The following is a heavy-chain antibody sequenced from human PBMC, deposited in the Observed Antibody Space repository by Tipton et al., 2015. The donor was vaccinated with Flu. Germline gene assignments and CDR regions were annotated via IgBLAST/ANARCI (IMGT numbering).Heavy chain of an antibody. D-gene: IGHD3-9*01. CDR2: IWYDGSNK. CDR3: ARGYDILTDGGGYIDY. J-gene: IGHJ4*02. Sequence: QLVQSGGGVVRPGRSLRLSCAASGFTFSSYAMHWVRQAPGKGLEWVAGIWYDGSNKNYADSVKGRFTISRDKSKNTLYLQMNRLRAEETAVYYCARGYDILTDGGGYIDYWGPGTLVTASS. V-gene: IGHV3-33*01. CDR1: GFTFSSYA.